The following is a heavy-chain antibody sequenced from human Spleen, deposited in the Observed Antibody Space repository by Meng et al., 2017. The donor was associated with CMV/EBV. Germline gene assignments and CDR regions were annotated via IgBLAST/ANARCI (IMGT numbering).Heavy chain of an antibody. V-gene: IGHV5-51*01. CDR3: ARSWPGEEEGYYYGMDV. J-gene: IGHJ6*02. CDR2: IYPGDSDT. Sequence: GGSLRLSCKGSGSSFTSYWIGWVRQMPGKGLEWMGIIYPGDSDTRYSPSFQGQVTISADKSISTAYLQWSSLKASDTAMYYCARSWPGEEEGYYYGMDVWGQGTTVTVSS. D-gene: IGHD3-16*01. CDR1: GSSFTSYW.